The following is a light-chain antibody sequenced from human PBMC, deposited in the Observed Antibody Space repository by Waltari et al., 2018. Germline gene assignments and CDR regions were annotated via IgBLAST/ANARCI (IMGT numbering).Light chain of an antibody. V-gene: IGLV2-23*02. CDR3: CSYAGDNIWV. Sequence: QSGLTQPASVSGSPGQSITISCTGTSSDVGNYNLVSWYQQHPGKAPQVIIYEVSKRPSGVSDRFSGSNSGNTASLTISGLQAEDEADYYCCSYAGDNIWVFGGGTKLTVL. CDR2: EVS. CDR1: SSDVGNYNL. J-gene: IGLJ3*02.